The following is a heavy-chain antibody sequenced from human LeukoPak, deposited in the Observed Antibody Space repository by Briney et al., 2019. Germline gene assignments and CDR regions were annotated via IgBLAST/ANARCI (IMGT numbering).Heavy chain of an antibody. J-gene: IGHJ6*02. CDR3: AKEETAVAGFSYYYYHYGMDV. V-gene: IGHV3-11*04. CDR1: GFTFSDYY. D-gene: IGHD6-19*01. Sequence: GGSLRLSCAAPGFTFSDYYMSWIRQAPGKGLEWVSYISSSGSTIYYADSVKGRFTISRDNSKNTLYLQMNSLRAEDTAVYYCAKEETAVAGFSYYYYHYGMDVWGQGTTVTVSS. CDR2: ISSSGSTI.